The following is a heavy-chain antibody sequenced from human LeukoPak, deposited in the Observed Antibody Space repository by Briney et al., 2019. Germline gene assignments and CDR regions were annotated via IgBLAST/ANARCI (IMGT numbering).Heavy chain of an antibody. CDR2: INHSGST. V-gene: IGHV4-34*01. D-gene: IGHD5-18*01. CDR3: ARVGYSYVINDWSRTGLGAYPTKYYYHMDV. J-gene: IGHJ6*03. Sequence: SETLSLTCAVYGVSFSGYYWSWIRQPPGKGLEWIGEINHSGSTNYNPSPKTRATISGDTSKNQFSLKLSSVTDAATAVYFCARVGYSYVINDWSRTGLGAYPTKYYYHMDVWGKGTTVTVSS. CDR1: GVSFSGYY.